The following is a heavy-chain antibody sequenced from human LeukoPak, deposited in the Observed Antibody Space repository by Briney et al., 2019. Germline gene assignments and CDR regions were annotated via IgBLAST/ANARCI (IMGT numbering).Heavy chain of an antibody. V-gene: IGHV1-69*06. CDR3: ARVFDILTGYYDYYFDY. CDR1: GGTFSSYA. D-gene: IGHD3-9*01. J-gene: IGHJ4*02. Sequence: SVKVSCKASGGTFSSYAISWVRQAPGQGLEWMGGIIPIFGTANYAQKFQGRVTITADKSTSTAYMELSSLRSEDTAVYYCARVFDILTGYYDYYFDYWGQGTLVTVSS. CDR2: IIPIFGTA.